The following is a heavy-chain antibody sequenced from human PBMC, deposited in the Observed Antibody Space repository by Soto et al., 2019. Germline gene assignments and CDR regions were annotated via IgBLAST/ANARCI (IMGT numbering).Heavy chain of an antibody. CDR1: GFTSTIYT. V-gene: IGHV3-48*01. D-gene: IGHD6-13*01. CDR2: ISSSSCTT. J-gene: IGHJ5*02. Sequence: GGSLRLSCAASGFTSTIYTMSWVRPAPGKGLEWASNISSSSCTTYYADSVKGRFTISRDNAKNSLYLQMNSLRAEGTAVYYCASESSQQLANTPFGPWGQGTLVTVSP. CDR3: ASESSQQLANTPFGP.